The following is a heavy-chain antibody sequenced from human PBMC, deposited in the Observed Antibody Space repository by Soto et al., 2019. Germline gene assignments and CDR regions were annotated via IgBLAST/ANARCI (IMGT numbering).Heavy chain of an antibody. CDR2: ISAYNGNT. Sequence: ASVKVSCKASGYTFTGYGISWVRQAPGQGLEWMGWISAYNGNTSYAQKLQGRVTMTTDTSTSTAYMELRSLRSDDTAVYYCARDGNGGGSGWPFDYWGQGTLVTVSS. J-gene: IGHJ4*02. V-gene: IGHV1-18*01. CDR1: GYTFTGYG. D-gene: IGHD6-19*01. CDR3: ARDGNGGGSGWPFDY.